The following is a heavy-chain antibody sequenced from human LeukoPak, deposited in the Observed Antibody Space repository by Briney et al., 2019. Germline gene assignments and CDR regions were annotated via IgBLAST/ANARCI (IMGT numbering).Heavy chain of an antibody. Sequence: KHGESLKISCKGSGYSFTSYWIGWVRQMPGKGLEWMGIIYPGDSDTRYSPSFQGQVTISADKSISTAYLQWSSLKASDTAMYYCARFDDCSGGSCYETSELAFDIWGQGTMVTVSS. D-gene: IGHD2-15*01. J-gene: IGHJ3*02. CDR1: GYSFTSYW. CDR3: ARFDDCSGGSCYETSELAFDI. CDR2: IYPGDSDT. V-gene: IGHV5-51*01.